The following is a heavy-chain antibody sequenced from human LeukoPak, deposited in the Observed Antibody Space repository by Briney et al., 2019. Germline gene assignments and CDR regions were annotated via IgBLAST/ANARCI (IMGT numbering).Heavy chain of an antibody. V-gene: IGHV3-30-3*01. CDR3: AREARTSPIAVAGTFDY. CDR1: GFTFSSYA. CDR2: ISYDGSNK. Sequence: PGGSLRLSCAASGFTFSSYAMHWVRQAPGKGLEWVAVISYDGSNKYYADSVKGRFTISRDNSKNTLYLQMNSLRADDTAVYYCAREARTSPIAVAGTFDYWGQGTLVTVSS. J-gene: IGHJ4*02. D-gene: IGHD6-19*01.